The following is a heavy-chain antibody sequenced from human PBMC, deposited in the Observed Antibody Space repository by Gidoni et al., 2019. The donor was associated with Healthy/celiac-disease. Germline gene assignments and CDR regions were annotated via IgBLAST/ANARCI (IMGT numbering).Heavy chain of an antibody. CDR1: GFTFSSYS. J-gene: IGHJ6*02. D-gene: IGHD2-2*01. Sequence: EVQLVESGGGLVKPGGSLRLSCAASGFTFSSYSMNWVRQAPGKGLEWVSSISSSSSYIYYADSVKGRFTISRDNAKNSLYLQMNSLRAEDTAVYYCARDRESEYQLLSKMGYYYYGMDVWGQGTTVTVSS. CDR3: ARDRESEYQLLSKMGYYYYGMDV. CDR2: ISSSSSYI. V-gene: IGHV3-21*01.